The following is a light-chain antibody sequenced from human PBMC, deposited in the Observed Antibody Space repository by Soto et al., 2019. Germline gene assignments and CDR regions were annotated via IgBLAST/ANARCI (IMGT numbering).Light chain of an antibody. CDR2: EVS. CDR1: SSDVGGYKY. CDR3: SSYTTSSPCV. J-gene: IGLJ1*01. Sequence: SALTQPAAVSGSPGQTITISCTETSSDVGGYKYVSWYQQHPGKAPKLMIYEVSNRPSGVSNRFSGSKSGNMASLTISGLQAEDEADYYCSSYTTSSPCVFGTGTKVTVL. V-gene: IGLV2-14*01.